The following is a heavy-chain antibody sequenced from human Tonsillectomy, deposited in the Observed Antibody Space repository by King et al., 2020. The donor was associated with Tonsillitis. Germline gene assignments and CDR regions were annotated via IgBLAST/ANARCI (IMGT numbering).Heavy chain of an antibody. V-gene: IGHV3-7*01. J-gene: IGHJ3*02. CDR3: AREGKFTMIVVVTNDAFDI. CDR1: GFTFSSYW. CDR2: IKQDGSEK. D-gene: IGHD3-22*01. Sequence: QLVQSGGGLVQPGGSLRLSCAASGFTFSSYWMSWVRQAPGKGLEWVANIKQDGSEKYYVDSVKGRFTISRDNAKNSLYLQMNSLRAEDTAVYYCAREGKFTMIVVVTNDAFDIWGQGTMVTVSS.